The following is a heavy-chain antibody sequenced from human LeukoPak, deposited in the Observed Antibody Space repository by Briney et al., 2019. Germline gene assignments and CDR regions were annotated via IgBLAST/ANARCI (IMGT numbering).Heavy chain of an antibody. CDR2: IYTSGST. CDR1: GGSISSGSYY. J-gene: IGHJ4*02. CDR3: ARAALYCSSTSCYPYFDY. D-gene: IGHD2-2*01. V-gene: IGHV4-61*02. Sequence: SETLSLTCTVSGGSISSGSYYWSWIRQPAGKGLEWIGRIYTSGSTNYNPSLKSRVTISVDTSKNQFSLKLSSVTAADTAVYYCARAALYCSSTSCYPYFDYWGQGTLVTVSS.